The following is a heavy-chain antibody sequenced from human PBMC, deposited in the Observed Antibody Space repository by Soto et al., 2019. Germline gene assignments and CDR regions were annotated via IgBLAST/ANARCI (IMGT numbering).Heavy chain of an antibody. Sequence: PLWSLRLSCEASGFTFNTYSMHWFRQPPGKGLEWLAAIWYDGTQKYYADSVKGRFIISRDNSKKTLYLEMNSLRAEDTAVYYCARAGGTTVTGLWHFDSWGQGTLVTVSS. J-gene: IGHJ4*02. CDR1: GFTFNTYS. V-gene: IGHV3-33*01. D-gene: IGHD4-17*01. CDR2: IWYDGTQK. CDR3: ARAGGTTVTGLWHFDS.